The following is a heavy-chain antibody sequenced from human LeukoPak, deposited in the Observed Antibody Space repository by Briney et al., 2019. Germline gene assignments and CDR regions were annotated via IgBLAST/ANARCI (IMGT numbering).Heavy chain of an antibody. CDR1: GDSISTYH. CDR3: ARDKGAGRRPFDY. CDR2: MQSSGNS. V-gene: IGHV4-59*01. D-gene: IGHD4/OR15-4a*01. J-gene: IGHJ4*02. Sequence: SETLSLTCSVSGDSISTYHWNWIRKSPGKGLEWIAFMQSSGNSNYNPSLKSRVTMFVDTSKNQFVLNLRSVTAADTGVYYCARDKGAGRRPFDYWGQGSLVTVSS.